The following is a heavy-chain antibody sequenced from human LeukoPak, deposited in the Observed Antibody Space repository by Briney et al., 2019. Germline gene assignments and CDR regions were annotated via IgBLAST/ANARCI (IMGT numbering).Heavy chain of an antibody. CDR3: ARARGDYSSSWYDHWFDP. CDR1: GFSVVSYG. V-gene: IGHV1-69*05. D-gene: IGHD6-13*01. J-gene: IGHJ5*02. Sequence: WVRGCCNGYGFSVVSYGGRCGGEGDGAGRRGRVKILPIVGTAKYAQKFQGRVTITTDESTSTAYMELSSLRSEDTAVYYRARARGDYSSSWYDHWFDPWGQGTLVTVSS. CDR2: ILPIVGTA.